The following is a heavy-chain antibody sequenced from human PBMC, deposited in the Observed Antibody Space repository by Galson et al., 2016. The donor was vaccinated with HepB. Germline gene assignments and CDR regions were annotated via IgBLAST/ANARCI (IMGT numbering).Heavy chain of an antibody. CDR2: ISYDGNNK. J-gene: IGHJ6*02. Sequence: SLRLSCAASGFTFSSYAMHWVRQAPGKGLEWVAVISYDGNNKFYADYVKGRFTISRDNSKNTLYLQMNSLRPEDTAVYYCARDFPYSSSSPYYGMDVWGQGTTVTVSS. V-gene: IGHV3-30*04. CDR3: ARDFPYSSSSPYYGMDV. D-gene: IGHD6-6*01. CDR1: GFTFSSYA.